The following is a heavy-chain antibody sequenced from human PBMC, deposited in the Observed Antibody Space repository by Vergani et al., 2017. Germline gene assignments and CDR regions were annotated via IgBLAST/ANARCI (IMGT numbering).Heavy chain of an antibody. CDR2: IYYNWGT. V-gene: IGHV4-59*01. CDR3: AKDKFLIPPGSFDI. Sequence: QVQLRESCPGLVTPSETLSLTCTVSGASLTCYHWSWIRQSPGKGLEWIAYIYYNWGTNYNPSLIRRVTIAVETSKNQFALKLTSVTAGDTAVYYCAKDKFLIPPGSFDIWGQGTMVTVSS. J-gene: IGHJ3*02. D-gene: IGHD2-2*02. CDR1: GASLTCYH.